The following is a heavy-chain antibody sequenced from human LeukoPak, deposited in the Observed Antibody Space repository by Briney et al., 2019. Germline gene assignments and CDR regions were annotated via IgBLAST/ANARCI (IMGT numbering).Heavy chain of an antibody. D-gene: IGHD6-19*01. CDR2: IKPDGSDK. Sequence: HPGGSLGLSCAASGFTFSDYWMSWVRQAPGKGLEWVASIKPDGSDKYYVDSVKGRFTISRDNANKSLYLHMNSLRAEDTATYYCATAIAVAAWGQGTLVTVSS. J-gene: IGHJ5*02. CDR1: GFTFSDYW. CDR3: ATAIAVAA. V-gene: IGHV3-7*05.